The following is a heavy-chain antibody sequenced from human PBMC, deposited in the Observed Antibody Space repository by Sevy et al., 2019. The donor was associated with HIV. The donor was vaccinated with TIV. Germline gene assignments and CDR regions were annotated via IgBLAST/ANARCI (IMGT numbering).Heavy chain of an antibody. D-gene: IGHD6-13*01. V-gene: IGHV3-53*01. Sequence: GGSLRLSCAASGFTVSSNYMSWVRQAPGKGLEWVSVIYSGCSTYYADSVKGRFTISRDNSKNTLYLQMNGLRAEDTAVYYCARATTLGIAAAGGGKLGMDVWGQGTTVTVSS. CDR3: ARATTLGIAAAGGGKLGMDV. CDR2: IYSGCST. CDR1: GFTVSSNY. J-gene: IGHJ6*02.